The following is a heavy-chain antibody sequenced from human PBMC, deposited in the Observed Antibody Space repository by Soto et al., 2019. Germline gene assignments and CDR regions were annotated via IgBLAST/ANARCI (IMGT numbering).Heavy chain of an antibody. Sequence: VQLVESGGGLIQPGGSLRLSCAASGFSVSNNHMTWVRQAPGRGPQWVSTVYPGGNTYHADSVKGRFAISRDNSKNMLYLQMNSLRAEDTAVYYCATGLDKSKSGYWGQGTLVTVSS. V-gene: IGHV3-53*01. CDR3: ATGLDKSKSGY. J-gene: IGHJ4*02. CDR1: GFSVSNNH. D-gene: IGHD2-2*03. CDR2: VYPGGNT.